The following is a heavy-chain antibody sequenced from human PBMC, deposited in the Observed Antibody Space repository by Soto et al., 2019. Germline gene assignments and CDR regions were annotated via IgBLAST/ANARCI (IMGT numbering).Heavy chain of an antibody. J-gene: IGHJ4*02. D-gene: IGHD3-10*01. CDR2: IYYTGNT. CDR3: ARVGAMVRGVTTALDY. V-gene: IGHV4-59*12. Sequence: PSETLSLTCTVSGGSISTYYWSWIRQPPGKGLEWIGYIYYTGNTNYNPSLKSRVTISVDTSKNQFSLRLTSVTAADTAVYYCARVGAMVRGVTTALDYWGQGTLVTVSS. CDR1: GGSISTYY.